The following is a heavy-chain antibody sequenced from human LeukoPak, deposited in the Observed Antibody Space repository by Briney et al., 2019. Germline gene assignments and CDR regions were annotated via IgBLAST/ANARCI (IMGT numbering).Heavy chain of an antibody. D-gene: IGHD2-15*01. CDR2: IIPMFGTA. CDR1: QATFSSYA. J-gene: IGHJ4*02. Sequence: SGKLCYYASQATFSSYATSSVRQAPGHRLEWMGGIIPMFGTANYAQKFQGRATITADESTSTAYMELSSLRSEDTAVYYCARDDGGFDYWGQGTLVTVSS. CDR3: ARDDGGFDY. V-gene: IGHV1-69*01.